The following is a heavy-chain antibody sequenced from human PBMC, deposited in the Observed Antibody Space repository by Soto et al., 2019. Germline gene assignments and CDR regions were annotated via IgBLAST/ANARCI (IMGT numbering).Heavy chain of an antibody. CDR1: GFSLGTTGIR. CDR2: IDWGDDK. Sequence: SRPTLGYSTQTVRLTCTFSGFSLGTTGIRVSWIRQPPGKSRELLARIDWGDDKFYSTSLKTRLTISKDTSKNQVVLRMTNMDPADTATYYCARTAGYYRGRQFDYWGQGTLVTVS. D-gene: IGHD3-10*01. CDR3: ARTAGYYRGRQFDY. J-gene: IGHJ4*02. V-gene: IGHV2-70*04.